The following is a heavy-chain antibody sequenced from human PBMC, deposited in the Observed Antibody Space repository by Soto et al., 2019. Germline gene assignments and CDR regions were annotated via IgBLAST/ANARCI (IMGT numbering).Heavy chain of an antibody. J-gene: IGHJ5*02. Sequence: ASVKVSCKASGYSFTSYAIHWMRQAPGQRLEWMGWINAGNGNTKVPQKFQGRVTFTRDTSASTVYMEVSSLRSEDTAVYYCARGFPLWFAPWGQGTLVTVSS. CDR1: GYSFTSYA. CDR3: ARGFPLWFAP. CDR2: INAGNGNT. D-gene: IGHD3-3*01. V-gene: IGHV1-3*01.